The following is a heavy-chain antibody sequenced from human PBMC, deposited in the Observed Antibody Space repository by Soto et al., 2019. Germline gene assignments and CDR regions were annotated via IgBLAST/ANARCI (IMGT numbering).Heavy chain of an antibody. D-gene: IGHD3-16*02. J-gene: IGHJ4*02. V-gene: IGHV3-23*01. CDR1: GFTFRNYA. CDR2: ISDSGAVI. CDR3: AKDPDRYDYVWGTYRYIDH. Sequence: GGSLRLSCTASGFTFRNYAMIWVRQAPGKGLQWVSGISDSGAVIFHADSVRGRFTISRDNSKNTLYLQMNSLRAEDTALYYCAKDPDRYDYVWGTYRYIDHWGQGTLVTVSS.